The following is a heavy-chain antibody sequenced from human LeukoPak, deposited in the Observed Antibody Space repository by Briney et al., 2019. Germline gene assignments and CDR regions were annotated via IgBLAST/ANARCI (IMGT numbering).Heavy chain of an antibody. CDR2: ISSNGGST. V-gene: IGHV3-64*01. CDR3: ARGKPMTTVVTPSDY. D-gene: IGHD4-23*01. J-gene: IGHJ4*02. CDR1: GFTSSSYA. Sequence: GGFLRLSCAASGFTSSSYAMHWVRQAPGKGLEYVSAISSNGGSTYYANSVKGRFTISRDNSKNTLYLQMGSLRAEDMAVYYCARGKPMTTVVTPSDYWGQGTLVTVSS.